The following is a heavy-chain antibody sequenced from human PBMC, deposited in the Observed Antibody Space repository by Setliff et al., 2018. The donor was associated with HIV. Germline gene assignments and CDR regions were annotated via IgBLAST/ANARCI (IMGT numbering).Heavy chain of an antibody. CDR2: INHSGGT. D-gene: IGHD3-16*01. CDR1: GESFSAYN. V-gene: IGHV4-34*01. J-gene: IGHJ4*02. Sequence: SETLSLTCAVYGESFSAYNWTWIRQPPGKGLEWIGEINHSGGTNYNPSLKSGVTISVDTSKNQFSLRLSSVTVADTAVYYCARHRGAFRLDYWGQGTLVTVSS. CDR3: ARHRGAFRLDY.